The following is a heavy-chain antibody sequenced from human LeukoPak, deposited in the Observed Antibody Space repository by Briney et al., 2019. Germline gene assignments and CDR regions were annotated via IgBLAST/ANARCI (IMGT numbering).Heavy chain of an antibody. CDR2: IRYDGSNK. D-gene: IGHD2-2*01. V-gene: IGHV3-30*02. CDR1: GFTFSSYG. CDR3: AKDRGGARLPADAFDI. J-gene: IGHJ3*02. Sequence: GGSLRLSCAAAGFTFSSYGMHWVRQAPGEGLEWVAFIRYDGSNKYYADSVKGRFTISRDNSKNTLYLQMNSLRAEDTAVYYCAKDRGGARLPADAFDIWGQGTMVTVSS.